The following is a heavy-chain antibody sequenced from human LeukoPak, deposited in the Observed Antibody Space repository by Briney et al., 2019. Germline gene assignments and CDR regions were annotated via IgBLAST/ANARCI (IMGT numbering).Heavy chain of an antibody. CDR1: GFTFSSYA. CDR2: ISYDGSNK. D-gene: IGHD3-10*01. CDR3: ARVVYGSGSYPHAFDI. V-gene: IGHV3-30*14. J-gene: IGHJ3*02. Sequence: PGRSLRLSCAASGFTFSSYAMHWVRQAPGKGLEWVAVISYDGSNKYYADSVKGRFTISRDNSKNTLYLQMNGLSAEDTAVYYCARVVYGSGSYPHAFDIWGQGTMVTVSS.